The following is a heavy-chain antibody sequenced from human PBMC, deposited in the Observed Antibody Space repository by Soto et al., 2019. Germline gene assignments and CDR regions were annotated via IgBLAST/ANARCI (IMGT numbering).Heavy chain of an antibody. D-gene: IGHD2-21*01. J-gene: IGHJ4*02. Sequence: QVQLVESGGGVVQPGRSLRLSCAASGFTVSSYGMHWVRQAPGKGLEWVAVISRDGGTKYYADSVKGRFTISKDNSRNTLFLEMNSLRGDDMTVYYCIGEVASGYWGQGTLVTVSS. CDR2: ISRDGGTK. V-gene: IGHV3-30*03. CDR1: GFTVSSYG. CDR3: IGEVASGY.